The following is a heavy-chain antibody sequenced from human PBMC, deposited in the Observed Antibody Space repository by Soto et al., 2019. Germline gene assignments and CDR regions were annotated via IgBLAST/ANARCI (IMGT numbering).Heavy chain of an antibody. D-gene: IGHD4-17*01. V-gene: IGHV1-69*12. CDR1: GGTFSTYT. Sequence: QVQLVQSGAEVKKPGSSVKVNCKASGGTFSTYTISWVRQAPGQGLEWMGGIIPIFGTANYAQKFQGRVTITADVSTSTAYVELSSLRSEDTAVYYCARLPTVVLFDYWGQGTLVTVSS. CDR3: ARLPTVVLFDY. J-gene: IGHJ4*02. CDR2: IIPIFGTA.